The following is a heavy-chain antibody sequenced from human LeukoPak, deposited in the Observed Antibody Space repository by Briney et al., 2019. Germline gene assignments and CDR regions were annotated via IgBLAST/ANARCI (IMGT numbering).Heavy chain of an antibody. CDR1: GGSISSGGYC. CDR3: AREDGMSRIDY. D-gene: IGHD5-24*01. J-gene: IGHJ4*02. Sequence: SQTLSLTCTVSGGSISSGGYCWSWIRQHPGKGLEWIGYIYYSGSTYYNPSLKSRVTISVDTSKNQFSLKLSSVTAADTAVYYCAREDGMSRIDYWGQGTLVTVSS. V-gene: IGHV4-31*03. CDR2: IYYSGST.